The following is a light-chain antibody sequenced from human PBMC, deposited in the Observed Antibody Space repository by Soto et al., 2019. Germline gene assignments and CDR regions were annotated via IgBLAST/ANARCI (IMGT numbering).Light chain of an antibody. CDR2: AVG. Sequence: QSVLTQPASVSGSPGQSITISCSGTSSDIGSYDHVAWYQQFPGKSPKLMIYAVGDRPSGVSDRFSGSKSGITASLTISGLQTEDESDYYCISYTDRQPSLFGTGPKVTVL. J-gene: IGLJ1*01. CDR3: ISYTDRQPSL. CDR1: SSDIGSYDH. V-gene: IGLV2-14*03.